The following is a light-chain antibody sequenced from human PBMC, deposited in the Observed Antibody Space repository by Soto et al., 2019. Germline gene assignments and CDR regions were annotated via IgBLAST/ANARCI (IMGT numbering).Light chain of an antibody. CDR3: GAWDNSLTDGGNWV. CDR2: DND. CDR1: SSKIITNY. J-gene: IGLJ3*02. V-gene: IGLV1-51*01. Sequence: QSVLTQPPSVSAAPGQRVTISCSGGSSKIITNYVSWYQHLPGTAPKLLIFDNDKRPSGIPDRFSGSKSGTSATLGISGLQTGDEADYYCGAWDNSLTDGGNWVFGGGTKVTVL.